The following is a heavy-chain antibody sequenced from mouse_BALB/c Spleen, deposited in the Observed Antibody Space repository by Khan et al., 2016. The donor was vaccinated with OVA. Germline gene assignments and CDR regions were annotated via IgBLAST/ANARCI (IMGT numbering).Heavy chain of an antibody. Sequence: EVQLQESGPSLVKPSQTLSLTSSVNGDSITSGYWNWIRKFPGNKLEYMGYIIYTGYTYYNPSLKSRISITRHTSKNQYYLQLNSVTDEDTATYYCARSTYRYAFVYWGQGTLVTVSA. CDR2: IIYTGYT. CDR3: ARSTYRYAFVY. D-gene: IGHD2-12*01. V-gene: IGHV3-8*02. CDR1: GDSITSGY. J-gene: IGHJ3*01.